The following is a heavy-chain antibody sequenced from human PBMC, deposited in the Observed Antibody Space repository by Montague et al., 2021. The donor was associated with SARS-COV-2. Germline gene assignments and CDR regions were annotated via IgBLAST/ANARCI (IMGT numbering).Heavy chain of an antibody. CDR2: IYYSGST. CDR1: GGSISSYC. D-gene: IGHD3-9*01. J-gene: IGHJ4*02. V-gene: IGHV4-59*08. CDR3: ARQVVLRSFDWHYYFDY. Sequence: SETLSLTCTVSGGSISSYCWSWIRQPPGKGLEWIGYIYYSGSTNXNPSLKSRVTISVDTSKNQFSLKLSSVTAADTAVYYCARQVVLRSFDWHYYFDYWGQGTLVTVSS.